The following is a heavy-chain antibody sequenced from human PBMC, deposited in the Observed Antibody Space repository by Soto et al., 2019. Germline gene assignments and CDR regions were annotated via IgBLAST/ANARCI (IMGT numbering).Heavy chain of an antibody. CDR1: GFTFSSYA. D-gene: IGHD3-9*01. CDR2: ISSNGGST. Sequence: GGSLRLSCSASGFTFSSYAMHWVRQAPGKGLEYVSAISSNGGSTYYADSVKGRFTISRDNSKNTLYLQMSSLRAEDTAVYYCVKDLNPYYDILTGYGEKTFDIWGQGTMVTVSS. CDR3: VKDLNPYYDILTGYGEKTFDI. V-gene: IGHV3-64D*06. J-gene: IGHJ3*02.